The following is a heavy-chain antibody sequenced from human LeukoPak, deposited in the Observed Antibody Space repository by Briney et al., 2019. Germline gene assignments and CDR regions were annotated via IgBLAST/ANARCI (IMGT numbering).Heavy chain of an antibody. J-gene: IGHJ4*02. D-gene: IGHD1-26*01. CDR2: FDPEDGET. CDR3: ATSRIVGAQYYFDY. V-gene: IGHV1-24*01. CDR1: GYTLTELS. Sequence: GASVKVSCKVSGYTLTELSMHWVRQAPGKGLEWMGGFDPEDGETIYAQKFQGRVTMTEDTSTDTAYIELSSLRSEDTAVYYCATSRIVGAQYYFDYWGQGTLVTVSS.